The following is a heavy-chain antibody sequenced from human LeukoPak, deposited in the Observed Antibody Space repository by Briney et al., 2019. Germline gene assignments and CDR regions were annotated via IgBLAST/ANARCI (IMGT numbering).Heavy chain of an antibody. CDR1: GYSISSGYY. D-gene: IGHD2-15*01. J-gene: IGHJ4*02. V-gene: IGHV4-38-2*02. CDR2: IYHSGST. Sequence: SETLSLTCTVSGYSISSGYYWGWIRQPPGKGLEWIGSIYHSGSTYYNPSLKSRVTISVDTSKNQFSLKLSSVTAADTAVYYCARETEYCSGGGCQPDYWGQGTLVTVSS. CDR3: ARETEYCSGGGCQPDY.